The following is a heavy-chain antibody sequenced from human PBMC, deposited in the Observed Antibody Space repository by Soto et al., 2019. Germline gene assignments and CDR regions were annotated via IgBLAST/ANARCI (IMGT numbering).Heavy chain of an antibody. CDR3: AGLRIATNNYKWFDP. CDR1: GAALNSGNYY. D-gene: IGHD2-21*01. V-gene: IGHV4-31*03. CDR2: IYVTGAV. Sequence: SETLSLTCSVPGAALNSGNYYWSWIRQVPGKALEWMGHIYVTGAVDYNPSLRDRITISQDTSERQFSLNLRLVTAADTAVYYCAGLRIATNNYKWFDPWGQGTLVTVS. J-gene: IGHJ5*02.